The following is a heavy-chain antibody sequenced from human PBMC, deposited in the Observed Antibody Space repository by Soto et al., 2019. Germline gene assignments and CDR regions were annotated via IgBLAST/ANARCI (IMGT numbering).Heavy chain of an antibody. J-gene: IGHJ4*02. Sequence: QVHLVKSGAEVKKPGASVNVSCQASGSITNHHMHWVRQAPGQGLEWMGIFNPSGLSTTYAQKFQGRVTSTRDTSTSTVYMELSSLTSEETAVYFCAKVTHRGPIAVAGPLGSWGQGTLVIVSS. CDR1: GSITNHH. CDR2: FNPSGLST. D-gene: IGHD6-19*01. V-gene: IGHV1-46*01. CDR3: AKVTHRGPIAVAGPLGS.